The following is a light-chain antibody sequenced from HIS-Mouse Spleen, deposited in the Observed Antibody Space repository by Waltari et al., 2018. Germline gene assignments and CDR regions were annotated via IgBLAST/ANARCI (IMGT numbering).Light chain of an antibody. CDR1: QSVLYSSNNKNY. V-gene: IGKV4-1*01. CDR2: WAS. J-gene: IGKJ1*01. Sequence: DIVMTQSPDSLAVSLVERATINCKSSQSVLYSSNNKNYLAWYQQKPGQPPKLLIYWASTRGSGVPDRFSGSGSGTDFTLTISSLQAEDVAVYYCQQYYSTPWTFGQGTTVEI. CDR3: QQYYSTPWT.